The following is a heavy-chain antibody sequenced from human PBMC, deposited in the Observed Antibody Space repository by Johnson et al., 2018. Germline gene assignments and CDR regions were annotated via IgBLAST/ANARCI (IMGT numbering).Heavy chain of an antibody. V-gene: IGHV3-7*01. J-gene: IGHJ1*01. CDR2: IKQDGSEK. CDR3: ASHRRYYDSSGHLLRH. CDR1: GFTFSSYW. D-gene: IGHD3-22*01. Sequence: VQLVQSGGGVVQXGRSXRLXCVASGFTFSSYWMSWVRQAPGKGLEWVANIKQDGSEKYYVDSVKGRFTISRDNAKNSLYLQRNSLRAEDTAVYYCASHRRYYDSSGHLLRHWGQGTLVTVSS.